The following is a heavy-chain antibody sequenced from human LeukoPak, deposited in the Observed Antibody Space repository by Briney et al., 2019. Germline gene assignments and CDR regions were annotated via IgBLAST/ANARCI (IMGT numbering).Heavy chain of an antibody. Sequence: QTGGSLRLSCTASGFTFGDYAMSWVRQAPGKGLEWVSAISGSADNTYYADSVKGRFAISRDNSKTTLYLQLSTLRADDTAVYYCAKRTPYAGSSQSFDYGGWGTVVTVSS. CDR2: ISGSADNT. D-gene: IGHD1-26*01. V-gene: IGHV3-23*01. J-gene: IGHJ4*02. CDR1: GFTFGDYA. CDR3: AKRTPYAGSSQSFDY.